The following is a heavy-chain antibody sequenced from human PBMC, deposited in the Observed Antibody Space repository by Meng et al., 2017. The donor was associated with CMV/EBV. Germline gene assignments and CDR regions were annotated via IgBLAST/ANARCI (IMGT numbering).Heavy chain of an antibody. V-gene: IGHV1-2*02. Sequence: ASVKVSCKASGYTFTGYYMHWVRQAPGQGLEWMGWINPNSGGTNYAQKFQGRVTMTRDTSISIAYMELSRLRSEDTAVYYCARGIVVVPAALSYYYYYGMDVWGQGTTVTVSS. D-gene: IGHD2-2*01. CDR1: GYTFTGYY. J-gene: IGHJ6*02. CDR3: ARGIVVVPAALSYYYYYGMDV. CDR2: INPNSGGT.